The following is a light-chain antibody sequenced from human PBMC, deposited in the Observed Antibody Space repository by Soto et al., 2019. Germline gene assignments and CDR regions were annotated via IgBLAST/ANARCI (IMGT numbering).Light chain of an antibody. Sequence: EIVMTQSPATLSVSPGERATLSCSASQRVSSNLAWYQQKPGQAPRLLIYGSSTRATGIQARFSGSGSGTEFNLTISSLQSEEFAVYYCQQYNNWPPGFVAGTKVDIK. J-gene: IGKJ3*01. V-gene: IGKV3-15*01. CDR3: QQYNNWPPG. CDR1: QRVSSN. CDR2: GSS.